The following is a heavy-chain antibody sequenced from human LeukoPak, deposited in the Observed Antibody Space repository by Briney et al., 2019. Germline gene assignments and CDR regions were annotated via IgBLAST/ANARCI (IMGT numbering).Heavy chain of an antibody. CDR2: ISSSSSYI. J-gene: IGHJ4*02. V-gene: IGHV3-21*01. CDR3: ARDREPITMVRGVDY. CDR1: GFTFSSYS. D-gene: IGHD3-10*01. Sequence: PGGSLRLSCAASGFTFSSYSMNWVRQAPGKGLEWVSSISSSSSYIYYADSVKGRFTISRDNAKNSLYLQMNSLRAEDTAVYYCARDREPITMVRGVDYWGQGTLATVSS.